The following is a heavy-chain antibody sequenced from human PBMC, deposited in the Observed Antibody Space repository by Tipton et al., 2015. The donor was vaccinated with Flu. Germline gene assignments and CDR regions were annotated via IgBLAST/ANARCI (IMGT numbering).Heavy chain of an antibody. D-gene: IGHD4-11*01. CDR1: GGSISGYF. J-gene: IGHJ4*02. Sequence: LRLSCTVSGGSISGYFWSWFRQSPGKGLEWFGGIWHTGTTEYNPSLKSRVTISADTSKNQVSLKLSAVTAADTAVYYCARGQGYSNLIWGRGTLVTVSS. CDR2: IWHTGTT. CDR3: ARGQGYSNLI. V-gene: IGHV4-59*01.